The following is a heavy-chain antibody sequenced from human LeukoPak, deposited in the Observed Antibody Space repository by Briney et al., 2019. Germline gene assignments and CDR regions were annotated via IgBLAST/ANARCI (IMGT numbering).Heavy chain of an antibody. CDR3: AREGAYCGGDCYPDAFDI. Sequence: SQTLSLTCTVSGGSISSGSYYWSWIRQPAGKGLEWIGRIYTSGSTNYNPSLKSRVTISVDTSKNQFSLKLSSVTAADTAVYYCAREGAYCGGDCYPDAFDIWGKGTTATVSS. CDR1: GGSISSGSYY. V-gene: IGHV4-61*02. J-gene: IGHJ3*02. CDR2: IYTSGST. D-gene: IGHD2-21*01.